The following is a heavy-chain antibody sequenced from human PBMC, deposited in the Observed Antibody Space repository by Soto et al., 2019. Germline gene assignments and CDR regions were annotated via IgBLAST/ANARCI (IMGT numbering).Heavy chain of an antibody. CDR3: AKEGCGRTSCYLDY. D-gene: IGHD2-2*01. CDR1: GFTFADYA. CDR2: ISWNSGSI. J-gene: IGHJ4*02. Sequence: EVQLVESGGGLVQPGRSLRVSCAASGFTFADYAMHWVRQAPGKGLEWVSSISWNSGSIEYANSVKGRFTISRDNAKNSLYLQMNSRRADDTALYYCAKEGCGRTSCYLDYWGRGTLVSVSS. V-gene: IGHV3-9*01.